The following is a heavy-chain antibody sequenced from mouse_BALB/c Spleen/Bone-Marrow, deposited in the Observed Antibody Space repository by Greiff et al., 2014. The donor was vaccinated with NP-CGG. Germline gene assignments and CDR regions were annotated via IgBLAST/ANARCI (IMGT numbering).Heavy chain of an antibody. CDR3: ARDKNYGSYWYFDV. D-gene: IGHD2-1*01. CDR1: GFTFTDYY. J-gene: IGHJ1*01. CDR2: IRNKANGYTT. V-gene: IGHV7-3*02. Sequence: EVKVVESGGGLVQPGGSLRLSCATSGFTFTDYYMSWVRQPPGKALEWLGFIRNKANGYTTEYSASVKGRFTTSRDNSQSILYLQMNTLRAEDSATYYCARDKNYGSYWYFDVWGAGTTVTVSS.